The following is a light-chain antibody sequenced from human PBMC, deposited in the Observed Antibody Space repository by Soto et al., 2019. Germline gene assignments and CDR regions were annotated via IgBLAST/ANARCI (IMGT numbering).Light chain of an antibody. CDR2: AAS. CDR3: QQTYNPPRT. Sequence: DSQMTQSPSSLSASVGDRVTITCRASETIASYVNWYQQRPGNAPKLLSYAASTLQSGVPSRFGGSGSGTNFTLTITRLLHEDVATYFCQQTYNPPRTFGQGTRL. V-gene: IGKV1-39*01. J-gene: IGKJ1*01. CDR1: ETIASY.